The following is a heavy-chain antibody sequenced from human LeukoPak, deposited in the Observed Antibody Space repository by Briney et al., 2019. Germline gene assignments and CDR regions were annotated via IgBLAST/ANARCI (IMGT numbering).Heavy chain of an antibody. CDR3: ARVDTVMAYYFDL. CDR2: IYSGGTT. V-gene: IGHV3-53*04. D-gene: IGHD5-18*01. CDR1: GFTVSTNC. Sequence: GGSLRLSCAASGFTVSTNCMTCVRQAPGKGLEWVSTIYSGGTTYYADSVMGRFTISRHNSRNTLYLQMNSLRAEDTAVYYCARVDTVMAYYFDLWGQGTLVTVSS. J-gene: IGHJ4*02.